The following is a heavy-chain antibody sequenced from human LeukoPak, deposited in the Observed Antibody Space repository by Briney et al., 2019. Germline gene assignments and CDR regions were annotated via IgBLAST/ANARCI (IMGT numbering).Heavy chain of an antibody. CDR2: IYYSGNT. CDR3: ARQYGPGYSSTWYFDY. D-gene: IGHD6-13*01. J-gene: IGHJ4*02. V-gene: IGHV4-39*01. Sequence: SETLSLTCTVSGGSISRSAYSWGWIRQSPGKGLEWIGNIYYSGNTYYNPSLKSRVTISVDTPKNQFSLKLNSVTAADTAVYYCARQYGPGYSSTWYFDYWGQGTLVTVSS. CDR1: GGSISRSAYS.